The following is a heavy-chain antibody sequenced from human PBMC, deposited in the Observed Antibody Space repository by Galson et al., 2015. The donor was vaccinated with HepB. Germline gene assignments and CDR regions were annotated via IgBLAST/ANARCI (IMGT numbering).Heavy chain of an antibody. D-gene: IGHD4-23*01. CDR1: GFTFSSSA. Sequence: SLRLSCAASGFTFSSSAMSWVRQAPGKGLEWVSAINSNGDRTFYADSVKGRFTISRDNSKDTLHLQVNSLRVEDTAIYYCAKGGQDYGGKFDSWGQGTLVTVSS. CDR3: AKGGQDYGGKFDS. CDR2: INSNGDRT. V-gene: IGHV3-23*01. J-gene: IGHJ4*02.